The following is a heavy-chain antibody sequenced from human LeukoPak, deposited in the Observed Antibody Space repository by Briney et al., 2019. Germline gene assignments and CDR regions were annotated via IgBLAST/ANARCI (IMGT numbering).Heavy chain of an antibody. CDR3: ARLQMTTVTNWFDP. D-gene: IGHD4-17*01. J-gene: IGHJ5*02. V-gene: IGHV4-34*01. CDR1: GGSFSGYY. CDR2: INHSGST. Sequence: SETLSLTCAVYGGSFSGYYWSWIRQPPGKGLEWIGEINHSGSTNYNPSLKSRVTISVDTSKNQFSLELSSVTAADTAVYYCARLQMTTVTNWFDPWGQGTLVTVSS.